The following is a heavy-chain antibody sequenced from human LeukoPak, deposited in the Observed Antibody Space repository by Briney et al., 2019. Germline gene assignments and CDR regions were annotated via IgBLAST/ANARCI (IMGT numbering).Heavy chain of an antibody. CDR2: ISYDGSNK. J-gene: IGHJ4*02. CDR3: ARVRYYGDY. D-gene: IGHD3-10*01. V-gene: IGHV3-30-3*01. CDR1: GFTFSSYA. Sequence: PGGSLRLSCAASGFTFSSYAMHWVRQAPGKGLEWVAVISYDGSNKYYADSVKGRFTISRDNSKNSLYLQMNSLRAEDTAVYYCARVRYYGDYWGQGTLVTVSS.